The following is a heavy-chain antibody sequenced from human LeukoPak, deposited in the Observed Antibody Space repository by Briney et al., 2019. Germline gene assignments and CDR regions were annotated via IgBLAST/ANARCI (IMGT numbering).Heavy chain of an antibody. J-gene: IGHJ4*02. D-gene: IGHD7-27*01. CDR2: IFHSGST. Sequence: PSETLSLTCAVSGGSISSNNWWSWVRQPPGKGLEWIGEIFHSGSTNYNPSLKSRVTISVDTSKNQFSLKLSSVTAADTAVYYCARAGDGYFDYWGQGTLVTVSS. CDR1: GGSISSNNW. CDR3: ARAGDGYFDY. V-gene: IGHV4-4*02.